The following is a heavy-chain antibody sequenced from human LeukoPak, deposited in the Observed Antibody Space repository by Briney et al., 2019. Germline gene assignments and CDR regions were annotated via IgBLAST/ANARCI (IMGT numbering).Heavy chain of an antibody. CDR2: ISGSGGST. J-gene: IGHJ4*02. CDR3: AKDTSELYSGSYYSDY. Sequence: GGSLRLSCIVSGFTFSSYAMSWVRQAPGKGLEWVSAISGSGGSTFYADSVKGRFTISRDNSKDTLCLQMNSLRAEDTAVYYCAKDTSELYSGSYYSDYWGQGTLVTVSS. CDR1: GFTFSSYA. D-gene: IGHD1-26*01. V-gene: IGHV3-23*01.